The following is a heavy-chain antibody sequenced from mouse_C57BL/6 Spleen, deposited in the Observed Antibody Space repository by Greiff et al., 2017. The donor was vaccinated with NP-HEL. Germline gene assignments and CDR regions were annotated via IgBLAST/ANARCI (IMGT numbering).Heavy chain of an antibody. D-gene: IGHD2-4*01. Sequence: VQRVESGAELVKPGASVKMSCKASGYTFTTYPIEWMKQNHGKSLEWIGNFHPYNDDTKYNEKFKGKATLTVEKSSSTVYLELSRLTSDDSAVYYCARTGDYDDGGFDYWGQGTTLTVSS. J-gene: IGHJ2*01. CDR1: GYTFTTYP. CDR2: FHPYNDDT. V-gene: IGHV1-47*01. CDR3: ARTGDYDDGGFDY.